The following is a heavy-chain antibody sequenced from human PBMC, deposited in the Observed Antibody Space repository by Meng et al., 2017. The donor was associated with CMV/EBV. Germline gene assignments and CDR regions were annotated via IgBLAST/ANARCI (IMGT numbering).Heavy chain of an antibody. Sequence: GESLKISCAASGFTFSSYWMNWVRQAPGKGLEWVANIKQDGSEKYYVDSVKGRFTISRDNAKNSLYLQMNSLRAEDTAVYYCARESVVIQAQGRAFDIWGQGTMVTVSS. CDR3: ARESVVIQAQGRAFDI. D-gene: IGHD2-2*01. CDR1: GFTFSSYW. J-gene: IGHJ3*02. CDR2: IKQDGSEK. V-gene: IGHV3-7*01.